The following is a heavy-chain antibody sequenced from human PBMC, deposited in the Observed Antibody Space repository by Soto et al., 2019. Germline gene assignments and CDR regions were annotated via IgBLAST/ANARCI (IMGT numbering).Heavy chain of an antibody. CDR1: GGSFSGYH. D-gene: IGHD3-16*02. CDR3: ARDNDYIWGSYQPVDAFDI. CDR2: IIHSGRT. J-gene: IGHJ3*02. V-gene: IGHV4-34*12. Sequence: SETLSLTCAVYGGSFSGYHWSWIRQPPGKGLEWIGEIIHSGRTNYNPSLKSRVAISVDTSKNQFSLKLSSVTAADTAVYYCARDNDYIWGSYQPVDAFDIWGQGTMVTVSS.